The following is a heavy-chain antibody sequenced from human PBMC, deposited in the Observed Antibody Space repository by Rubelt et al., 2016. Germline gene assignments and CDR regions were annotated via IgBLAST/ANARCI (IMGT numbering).Heavy chain of an antibody. D-gene: IGHD2-21*01. CDR2: INHSGST. J-gene: IGHJ4*02. CDR1: GGSFSGYY. CDR3: ARGSGAEGVVIEAGY. V-gene: IGHV4-34*01. Sequence: QVQLQQWGAGLLKPSETLSLTCAVYGGSFSGYYWSWIRQPPGKGLEWIGEINHSGSTNYNPSLKSRVTISVDTSKNQFSLRLSPGNAADTVVNHRARGSGAEGVVIEAGYWGQGTPVTVSS.